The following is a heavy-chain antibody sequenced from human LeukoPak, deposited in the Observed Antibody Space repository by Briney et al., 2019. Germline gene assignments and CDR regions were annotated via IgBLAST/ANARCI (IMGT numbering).Heavy chain of an antibody. J-gene: IGHJ4*02. CDR3: ARVLRGAAAGTGLDY. CDR1: GYTFTGYY. V-gene: IGHV1-2*02. CDR2: INPNSGGT. D-gene: IGHD6-13*01. Sequence: ASVKVSCKASGYTFTGYYMHWVRQAPGQGLEWMGWINPNSGGTNYAQKFQGRVTTTRDTSISTAYMELSRLRSDDTAVYYCARVLRGAAAGTGLDYWGQGTLLTVSS.